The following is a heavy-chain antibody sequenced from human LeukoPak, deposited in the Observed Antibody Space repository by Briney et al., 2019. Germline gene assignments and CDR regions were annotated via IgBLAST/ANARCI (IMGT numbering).Heavy chain of an antibody. CDR3: ARGGAASFDP. J-gene: IGHJ5*02. Sequence: GGSLRLSCAASGFTFSSHWMHWVRQAPGKGLVWVSRINNDRSDTTYADSVKGRFTISRDNAKNMLYLQMNSLRAEDTAVYYCARGGAASFDPWGQGTLVTVSS. D-gene: IGHD4/OR15-4a*01. CDR1: GFTFSSHW. V-gene: IGHV3-74*01. CDR2: INNDRSDT.